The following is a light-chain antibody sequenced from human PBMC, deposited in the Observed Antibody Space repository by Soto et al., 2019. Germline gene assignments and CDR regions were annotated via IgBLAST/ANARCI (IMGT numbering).Light chain of an antibody. CDR3: GSYTSSGTPYV. CDR2: VVS. J-gene: IGLJ1*01. Sequence: QSALTQPASVSGSPGQSITISCTGTSSDVGGYKYVSWYQHHPDKAPKLIISVVSNRPSGVSNRFSGSKSGNTASLTISGLRAEDEADYDCGSYTSSGTPYVFGTGTKLTVL. V-gene: IGLV2-14*01. CDR1: SSDVGGYKY.